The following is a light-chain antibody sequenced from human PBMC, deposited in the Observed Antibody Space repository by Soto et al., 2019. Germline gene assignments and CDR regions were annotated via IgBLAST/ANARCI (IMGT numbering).Light chain of an antibody. CDR3: QQLNSAPFT. CDR2: DAS. CDR1: QTITNY. V-gene: IGKV1-9*01. Sequence: DIQVTHSLSSLSASVLHRVTITCRSSQTITNYLNWYQQKPGKAPRLLIYDASTLQSGVPSRFGGSGSGTDFTLTISSLQPEDFATYYCQQLNSAPFTFGGGTKVDIK. J-gene: IGKJ4*01.